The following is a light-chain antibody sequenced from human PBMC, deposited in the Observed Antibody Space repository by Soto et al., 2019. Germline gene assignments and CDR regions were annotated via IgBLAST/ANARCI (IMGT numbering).Light chain of an antibody. CDR3: QQYNEWPPLT. CDR1: QSVSSSY. CDR2: GAS. Sequence: EIVLTQSPGTLSLSPGERATLSCRASQSVSSSYLAWYQQKPGQAPRLLIYGASSRATAIPDRFSGSGSGTDFTLTISRLEPEDFAVYYCQQYNEWPPLTFGGGSKVEF. V-gene: IGKV3-20*01. J-gene: IGKJ4*01.